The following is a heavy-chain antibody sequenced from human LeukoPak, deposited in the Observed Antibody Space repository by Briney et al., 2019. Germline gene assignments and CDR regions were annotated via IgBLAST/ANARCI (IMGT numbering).Heavy chain of an antibody. CDR3: AKAGGYCSGGNCYSNF. D-gene: IGHD2-15*01. J-gene: IGHJ4*02. CDR2: ISYDGRNR. V-gene: IGHV3-30*18. CDR1: GFTFSSYA. Sequence: PGGSLRLSCAASGFTFSSYAMHWVRQAPGKGLEWVAVISYDGRNRYSRDSVKGRFTISRDNSKNMVYLEMNSLRPEDTAVYHCAKAGGYCSGGNCYSNFWGQGILVTVSS.